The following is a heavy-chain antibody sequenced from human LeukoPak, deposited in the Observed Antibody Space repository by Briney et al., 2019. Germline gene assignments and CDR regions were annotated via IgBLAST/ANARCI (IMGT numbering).Heavy chain of an antibody. V-gene: IGHV4-34*01. J-gene: IGHJ4*02. CDR1: GGSFSGYY. CDR3: ARGRKITFGGVIVRTPGFDY. D-gene: IGHD3-16*02. CDR2: INHSRST. Sequence: PSETLSLTCAVYGGSFSGYYWSWVRQPPGKGLEWIGEINHSRSTNYNPSLKSRVTISVDTSKNQFSLKLSPVTAADTAVYYCARGRKITFGGVIVRTPGFDYWGQGTLVTVSS.